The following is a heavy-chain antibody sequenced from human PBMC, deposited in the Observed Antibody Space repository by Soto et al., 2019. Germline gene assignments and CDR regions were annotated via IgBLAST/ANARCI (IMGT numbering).Heavy chain of an antibody. CDR3: ARNPPRNRGSSPPDY. V-gene: IGHV3-48*01. J-gene: IGHJ4*02. Sequence: GGSLRLSCAASGFTFSSYSMNWVRQAPWKGLEWVSYISSSSSTIHYSDSVKGRFTISRDNAKNSLYLQMNSLRAEDTAGYYWARNPPRNRGSSPPDYGGQEMVVTVP. CDR1: GFTFSSYS. D-gene: IGHD1-26*01. CDR2: ISSSSSTI.